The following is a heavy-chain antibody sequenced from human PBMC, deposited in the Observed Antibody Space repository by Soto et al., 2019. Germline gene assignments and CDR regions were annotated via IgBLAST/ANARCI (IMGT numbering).Heavy chain of an antibody. CDR3: ASHGITGTWVYYYGMDV. CDR1: GGTFSSYA. J-gene: IGHJ6*02. V-gene: IGHV1-69*12. Sequence: QVQLVQSGAEVKKPGSSVTVSCKASGGTFSSYAISWVRQAPGQGLEWMGGIIPIFGTANYAQKFQGRVTITADESTSTAYMELSSLRSEDTAVYYCASHGITGTWVYYYGMDVWGQGTTVTVSS. D-gene: IGHD1-7*01. CDR2: IIPIFGTA.